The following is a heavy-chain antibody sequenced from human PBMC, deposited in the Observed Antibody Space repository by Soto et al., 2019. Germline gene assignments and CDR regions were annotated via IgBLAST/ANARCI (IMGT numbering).Heavy chain of an antibody. CDR2: INHSGST. J-gene: IGHJ6*02. D-gene: IGHD3-10*01. CDR1: GGYFSGYY. CDR3: ARGGTMVRGVRYYYYGMDV. Sequence: PSETLSITCAVYGGYFSGYYLSWFRQPPGKGLEWIGEINHSGSTNYNPSLKSRVTISVDTSKNQFSLKLSSVTAADTAVYYCARGGTMVRGVRYYYYGMDVRGQGTTVS. V-gene: IGHV4-34*01.